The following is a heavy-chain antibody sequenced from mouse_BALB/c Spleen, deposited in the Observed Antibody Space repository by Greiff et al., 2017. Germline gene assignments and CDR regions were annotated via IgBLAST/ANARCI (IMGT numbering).Heavy chain of an antibody. V-gene: IGHV5-6*01. CDR2: ISSGGSYT. D-gene: IGHD2-3*01. J-gene: IGHJ4*01. CDR1: GFTFSSYG. CDR3: ARHERWLLRISMDY. Sequence: EVQGVESGGDLVKPGGSLKLSCAASGFTFSSYGMSWVRQTPDKRLEWVATISSGGSYTYYPDSVKGRFTISRDNAKNTLYLQMSSLKSEDTAMYYCARHERWLLRISMDYWGQGTSVTVSS.